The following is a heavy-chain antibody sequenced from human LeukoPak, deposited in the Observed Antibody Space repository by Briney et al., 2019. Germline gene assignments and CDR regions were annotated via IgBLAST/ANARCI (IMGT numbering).Heavy chain of an antibody. CDR1: GFTFSSYT. D-gene: IGHD3-10*01. J-gene: IGHJ4*02. V-gene: IGHV3-23*01. CDR3: ATAMVRGVTRDFDY. CDR2: ISASGGGT. Sequence: GGSLRLSCAASGFTFSSYTMSWVRQAPGKGLQWVSAISASGGGTEYADSVKGRFTISRDNSKNMVYLQMTSLKVEDTAVYYCATAMVRGVTRDFDYWGQGTLVTVSS.